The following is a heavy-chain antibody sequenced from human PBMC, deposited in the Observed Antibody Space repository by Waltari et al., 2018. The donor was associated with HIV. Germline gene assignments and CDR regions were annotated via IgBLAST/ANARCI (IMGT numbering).Heavy chain of an antibody. CDR3: ARHDGTSYYFGSDMNPRPFSFWFAS. CDR1: GTSISSRGYY. D-gene: IGHD3-10*01. V-gene: IGHV4-39*01. CDR2: TMYSGST. J-gene: IGHJ5*01. Sequence: QLLLQESGPGLVRPSETLSLTCTVTGTSISSRGYYWGWVGQPPGKGLEWIVSTMYSGSTYNNPSLKSRVAISVDTSRNQFSLNLTSVTAADTALYYCARHDGTSYYFGSDMNPRPFSFWFASWGQGILVTVSS.